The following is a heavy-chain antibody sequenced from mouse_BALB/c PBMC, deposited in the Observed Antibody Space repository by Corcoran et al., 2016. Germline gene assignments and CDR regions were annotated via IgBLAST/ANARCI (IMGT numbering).Heavy chain of an antibody. CDR1: GYSFTGYY. CDR2: INPYNGAT. V-gene: IGHV1-26*01. CDR3: ARGRRYFDY. J-gene: IGHJ2*01. Sequence: EVQLQQSGPELVKPGASVKISCKASGYSFTGYYMHWVKQSHVKSLEWIGRINPYNGATSYNQNFKDKASLTVDKSSSTAYTELHSLTSEDSAVYYCARGRRYFDYWGQGTTLTVSS.